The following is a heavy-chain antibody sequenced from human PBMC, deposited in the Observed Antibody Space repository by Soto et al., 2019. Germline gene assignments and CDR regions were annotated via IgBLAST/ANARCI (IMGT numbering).Heavy chain of an antibody. CDR3: AKAGGIAVPGAHLDY. J-gene: IGHJ4*02. V-gene: IGHV3-23*01. Sequence: VQLLESGGGSVQPGGSLRLSCAASGFTFSSYAMSWVRQAPGKGLEWVSAISGTGSSTNYADSVEGRFTISRDNSKNQLYLQMSSLRAEDTAVYYCAKAGGIAVPGAHLDYWGPGNPGHRLL. D-gene: IGHD6-19*01. CDR2: ISGTGSST. CDR1: GFTFSSYA.